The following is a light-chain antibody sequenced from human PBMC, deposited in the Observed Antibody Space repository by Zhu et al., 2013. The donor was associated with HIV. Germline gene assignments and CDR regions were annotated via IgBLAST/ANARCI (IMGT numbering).Light chain of an antibody. V-gene: IGLV2-14*01. Sequence: QSVLTQPASVSGSPGQSITFSCTGTNSDIGIYDHVSWYQHHPGKAPKLIIYEVTNRPSGISSRFSASKSGNTASLTISELQSEDEADYYCSSSTNSGTLVFGGGTKVTVL. CDR2: EVT. J-gene: IGLJ3*02. CDR1: NSDIGIYDH. CDR3: SSSTNSGTLV.